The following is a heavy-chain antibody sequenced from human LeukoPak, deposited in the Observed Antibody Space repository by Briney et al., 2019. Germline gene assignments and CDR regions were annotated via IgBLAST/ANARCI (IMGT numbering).Heavy chain of an antibody. CDR1: GFTFSSYW. CDR2: IKQDGSEK. D-gene: IGHD1-26*01. Sequence: TGGSLRLSCAASGFTFSSYWMSWVRQAPGKGLERVANIKQDGSEKYYVDSVKGQFTISRDNAKDSLYLQMNSLRAEDTAVYYCAREGEWELDGDDAFDIWGQGTMVTVSS. CDR3: AREGEWELDGDDAFDI. V-gene: IGHV3-7*05. J-gene: IGHJ3*02.